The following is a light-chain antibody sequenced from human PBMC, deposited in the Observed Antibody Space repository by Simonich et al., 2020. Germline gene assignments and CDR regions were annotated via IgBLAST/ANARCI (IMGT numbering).Light chain of an antibody. V-gene: IGLV1-47*01. J-gene: IGLJ3*02. Sequence: QSVLTQPPSASGTPGQRVTISCSGSSSNIGSNYVYWYQQLPGTAPKLLIYRNNPRPSGVPDRFSVSKSGTSASLAISGLRSEDEADYYCAAWDDSLSGWVFGGGTKLTVL. CDR1: SSNIGSNY. CDR2: RNN. CDR3: AAWDDSLSGWV.